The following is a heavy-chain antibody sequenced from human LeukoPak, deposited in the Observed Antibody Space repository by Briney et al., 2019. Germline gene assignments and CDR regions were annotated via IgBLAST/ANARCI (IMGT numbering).Heavy chain of an antibody. V-gene: IGHV3-21*01. Sequence: GGSLRLSCAASGFTFSSYSMNWVRQAPGKGLEWVSSISSSSSYIYYADSAKGRFTISRDNAKNSLYLQMNSLRAEDTAVYYCASRRGEPYQLLHDAFDIWGQGTMVTVSS. D-gene: IGHD2-2*01. CDR3: ASRRGEPYQLLHDAFDI. CDR2: ISSSSSYI. J-gene: IGHJ3*02. CDR1: GFTFSSYS.